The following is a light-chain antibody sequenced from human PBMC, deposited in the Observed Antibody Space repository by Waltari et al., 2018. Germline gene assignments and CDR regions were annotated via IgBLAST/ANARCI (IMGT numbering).Light chain of an antibody. J-gene: IGLJ2*01. CDR1: SSDVGSYDL. Sequence: SALTQPASVSASPGQSITISCTGSSSDVGSYDLVAWYQQHPGKAPHPLLYEADKRPSGVSCRFSGSKSGNAASLTISGLQAEDEAHYFCSSYTYGGPWVFGGGTLLTVL. CDR3: SSYTYGGPWV. CDR2: EAD. V-gene: IGLV2-23*01.